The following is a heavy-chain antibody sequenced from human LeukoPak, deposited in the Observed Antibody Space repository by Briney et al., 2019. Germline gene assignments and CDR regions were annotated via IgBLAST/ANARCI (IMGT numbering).Heavy chain of an antibody. J-gene: IGHJ4*02. V-gene: IGHV3-9*01. CDR2: ISWNSGSI. CDR3: AKDMDIYTAFDY. CDR1: GFTFDDYA. Sequence: PGRSLRLSCAASGFTFDDYAMHWVRQAPGKGLEWVSGISWNSGSIGYADSVKGRFTISGDNAKNSLYLQMISLRAEDTALYYCAKDMDIYTAFDYWGQGTLVTVSS. D-gene: IGHD3-3*02.